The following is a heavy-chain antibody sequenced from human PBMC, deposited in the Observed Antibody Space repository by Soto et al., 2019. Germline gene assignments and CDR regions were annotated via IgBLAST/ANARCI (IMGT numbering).Heavy chain of an antibody. Sequence: QVQLVQSGAEVKKPGASVKVSCKASGYTFSNYGISWVRQAPGQGLEWMGWISAYNGNTKYAQKLQGRVTMTTDTSTSTAYMELRSLRSDDTAVYXXXXDSPPVDYWGQGTLVTVSS. CDR1: GYTFSNYG. CDR2: ISAYNGNT. J-gene: IGHJ4*02. CDR3: XXDSPPVDY. V-gene: IGHV1-18*01.